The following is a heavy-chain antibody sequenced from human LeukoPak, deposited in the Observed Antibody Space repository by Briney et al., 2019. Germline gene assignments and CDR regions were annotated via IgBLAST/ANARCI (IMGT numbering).Heavy chain of an antibody. CDR3: AKDREWLVFDY. J-gene: IGHJ4*02. Sequence: GGSLRLSCAASGFTVSSIHMVWVRQAPGKGLEWVSVTYTGGNSYYADSVKGRFTISRDNSKNTLYLQMNSLRAEDTAVYYCAKDREWLVFDYWGQGTLVTVSS. D-gene: IGHD6-19*01. V-gene: IGHV3-53*01. CDR2: TYTGGNS. CDR1: GFTVSSIH.